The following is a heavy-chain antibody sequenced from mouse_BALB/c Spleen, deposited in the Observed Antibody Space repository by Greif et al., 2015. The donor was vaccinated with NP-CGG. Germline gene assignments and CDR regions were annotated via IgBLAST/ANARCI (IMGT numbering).Heavy chain of an antibody. D-gene: IGHD2-1*01. CDR2: IDPENGNT. Sequence: EVQGVESGAELVRPGALVKLSCKASGFNIKDYYMHWVKQRPEQGLEWIGWIDPENGNTIYDPKFQGKASITADTSSNTAYLQLSSLTSEDTAVYYCASYYGSHFAYWGQGTLVTVSA. V-gene: IGHV14-1*02. CDR3: ASYYGSHFAY. CDR1: GFNIKDYY. J-gene: IGHJ3*01.